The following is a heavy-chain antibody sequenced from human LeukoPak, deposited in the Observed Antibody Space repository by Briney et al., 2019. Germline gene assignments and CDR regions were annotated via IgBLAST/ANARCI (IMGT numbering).Heavy chain of an antibody. CDR2: IRYDGSNK. CDR3: AKDRGYSGYDLDY. Sequence: PGGSLRLSXAASGFTFSSYGMHWVRQAPGKGLEWVAFIRYDGSNKYYADSVKGRFTISRDNSKNTLYLQMNSLRAEDTAVYYCAKDRGYSGYDLDYWGQGTLVTVSS. V-gene: IGHV3-30*02. CDR1: GFTFSSYG. D-gene: IGHD5-12*01. J-gene: IGHJ4*02.